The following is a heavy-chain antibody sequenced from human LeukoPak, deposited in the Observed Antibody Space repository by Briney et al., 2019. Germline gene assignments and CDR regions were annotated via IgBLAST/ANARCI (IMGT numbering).Heavy chain of an antibody. CDR3: ARDLGGSYYNPIDY. CDR2: IYHSGST. J-gene: IGHJ4*02. Sequence: PSETLSLTCAVSGGSISSSNWWSWVRQPPGKGLEWIGEIYHSGSTNYNPSLKSRVTISVDKSKNQFSLKLSSVTAADTAVYYCARDLGGSYYNPIDYWGQGTLVTVSS. CDR1: GGSISSSNW. V-gene: IGHV4-4*02. D-gene: IGHD1-26*01.